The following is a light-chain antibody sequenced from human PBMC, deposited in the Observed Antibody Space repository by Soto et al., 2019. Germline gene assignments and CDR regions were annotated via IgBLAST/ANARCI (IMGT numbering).Light chain of an antibody. V-gene: IGKV3-15*01. CDR3: QQYHNWPPRT. CDR1: QSVSSN. J-gene: IGKJ1*01. CDR2: GAS. Sequence: EIVMTQSPATLSVSPGERVTLSCRASQSVSSNLAWYQQKPGQAPRLLIYGASTRATGIPARFSGGGSETEFTLTISSLQYEDFAVYYCQQYHNWPPRTFGQGTKVELK.